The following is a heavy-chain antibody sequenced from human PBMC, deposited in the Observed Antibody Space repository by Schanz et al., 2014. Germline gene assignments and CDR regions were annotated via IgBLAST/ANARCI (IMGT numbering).Heavy chain of an antibody. V-gene: IGHV4-61*02. CDR2: VYTSGST. CDR1: GGSISSATYY. D-gene: IGHD2-2*02. J-gene: IGHJ6*03. Sequence: QVLLQESGPVLVKPSQTLSLTCTVSGGSISSATYYWSWVRQPAGKGLEWIGRVYTSGSTNYNPSLKSRFPIPLDTPKTQSPLRLGSCTAADTAVYYCARGGARRFPVVPDAIQGLRGHYYYYYLDVWGKGTTVTVSS. CDR3: ARGGARRFPVVPDAIQGLRGHYYYYYLDV.